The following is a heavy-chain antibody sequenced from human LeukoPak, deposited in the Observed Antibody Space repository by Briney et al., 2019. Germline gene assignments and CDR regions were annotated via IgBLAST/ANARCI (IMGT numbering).Heavy chain of an antibody. CDR2: VYNSTDT. Sequence: PSETLSLTCTVSGGSTSSDYWSWIRQSPGKGLEWVGYVYNSTDTGKNPSLKSRVTILLDTSKNRCSLKLTSVSAGDTAVYYCARLKLGAYFDLGGRGTLVTVSS. CDR1: GGSTSSDY. CDR3: ARLKLGAYFDL. V-gene: IGHV4-59*08. J-gene: IGHJ2*01. D-gene: IGHD3-16*01.